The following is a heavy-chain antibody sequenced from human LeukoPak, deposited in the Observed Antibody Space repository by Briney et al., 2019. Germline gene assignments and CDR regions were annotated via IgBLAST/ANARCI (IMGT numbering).Heavy chain of an antibody. V-gene: IGHV1-8*01. Sequence: ASVKVSCKASGYTFTSYDINWVRQATGQGLEWMVWMNPNSGNTGYAQKFQGRVTMTRNTSISTAYMELSSLRSEDTAVYYCARARLPYYDFWSGYNHYDYWGQGTLVTVSS. J-gene: IGHJ4*02. D-gene: IGHD3-3*01. CDR3: ARARLPYYDFWSGYNHYDY. CDR2: MNPNSGNT. CDR1: GYTFTSYD.